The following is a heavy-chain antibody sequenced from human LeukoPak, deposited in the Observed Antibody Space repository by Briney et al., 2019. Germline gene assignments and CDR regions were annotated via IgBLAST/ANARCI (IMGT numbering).Heavy chain of an antibody. Sequence: PGGTLRLSCAASGFTFSIYGMGWVRQAPGKGLEWVSGISWNSGSIGYADSVKGRFTISRDNAKNSLYLQMNSLRAEDTALYYCAKDMGSGLVGAGNFDYWGQGTLVTVSS. V-gene: IGHV3-9*01. D-gene: IGHD1-26*01. CDR1: GFTFSIYG. J-gene: IGHJ4*02. CDR2: ISWNSGSI. CDR3: AKDMGSGLVGAGNFDY.